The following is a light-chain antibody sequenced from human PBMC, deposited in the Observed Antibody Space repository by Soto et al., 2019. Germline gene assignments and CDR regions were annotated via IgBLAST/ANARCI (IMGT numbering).Light chain of an antibody. J-gene: IGKJ1*01. CDR2: GAS. V-gene: IGKV3-15*01. CDR3: QQYNDWWT. Sequence: DIVLTPPPVTLSLSPGERATLYCRASQSVSSNLTWYQQKPGQAPRLLIYGASTRATGVPARFSGSGSGTEFTLTISSLQSEDFAVYYCQQYNDWWTFGQGTKVDIK. CDR1: QSVSSN.